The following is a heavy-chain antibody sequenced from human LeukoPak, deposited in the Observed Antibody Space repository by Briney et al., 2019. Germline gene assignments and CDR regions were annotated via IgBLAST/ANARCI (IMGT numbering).Heavy chain of an antibody. Sequence: TPSETLSLTCTVSGGSISSSSYYWGWIRQPPGKGLEWIGSIYYSGSTYYNPSLKSRVTISVDTSKNQFSLKLSSVTAADTAVYYCASPYDFWSGYDYWGQGTLVTVSS. CDR3: ASPYDFWSGYDY. CDR1: GGSISSSSYY. V-gene: IGHV4-39*01. J-gene: IGHJ4*02. CDR2: IYYSGST. D-gene: IGHD3-3*01.